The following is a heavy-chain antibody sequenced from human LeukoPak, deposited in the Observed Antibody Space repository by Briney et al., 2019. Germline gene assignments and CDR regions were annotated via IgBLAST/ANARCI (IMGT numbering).Heavy chain of an antibody. CDR3: ANPYYYDSSGYYPFGY. D-gene: IGHD3-22*01. CDR2: IRYDGSNK. V-gene: IGHV3-30*02. Sequence: GGSLRLSCAASGFTFSSYGMHWVRQAPGKGLEWVAFIRYDGSNKYYADSVKGRFTISRANSKNTLYLQMNSLRAEDTAVYYCANPYYYDSSGYYPFGYWGQGTLVTVSS. CDR1: GFTFSSYG. J-gene: IGHJ4*02.